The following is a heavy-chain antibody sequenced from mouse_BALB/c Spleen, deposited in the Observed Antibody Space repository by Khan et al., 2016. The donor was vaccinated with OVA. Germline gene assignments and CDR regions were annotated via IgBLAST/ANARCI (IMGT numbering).Heavy chain of an antibody. J-gene: IGHJ2*01. CDR1: GFTFNSYG. CDR3: ATSYFYGYYFDY. Sequence: EVQLQESGGGLVQPGGSRKLSCAASGFTFNSYGMHWVRQAPEKGLEWVAYISGDSNTIYYADTVKGRFTISRDNPKNTLFLQMTSLMSEDTAMYYCATSYFYGYYFDYWGPGTTLTGS. CDR2: ISGDSNTI. D-gene: IGHD1-1*01. V-gene: IGHV5-17*02.